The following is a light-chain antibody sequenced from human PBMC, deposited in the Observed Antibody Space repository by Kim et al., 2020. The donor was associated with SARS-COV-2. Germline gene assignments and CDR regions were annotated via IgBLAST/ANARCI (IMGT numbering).Light chain of an antibody. CDR1: QSVSSGN. CDR2: GAS. Sequence: LCPGEIATLSCRASQSVSSGNLVWYQQKPGQAPRLVIYGASSRATGIPDRFSGSGSGTDFTLTIDRLEPEDVAVYYCQQYGDSPYTFGQGAKLEI. J-gene: IGKJ2*01. V-gene: IGKV3-20*01. CDR3: QQYGDSPYT.